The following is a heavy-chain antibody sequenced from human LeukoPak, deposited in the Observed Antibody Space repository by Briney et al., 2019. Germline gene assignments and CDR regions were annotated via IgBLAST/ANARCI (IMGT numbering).Heavy chain of an antibody. V-gene: IGHV4-4*07. Sequence: SETLSLTCTVSGGSISSYYWSWIRQPAGKGLEWIGRIYTSGSTNYNPSLKSRVTMSVDTSKNQFSLKLSSVTAADTAVYYCAREHPPGDGYNSWYFDYWGQGTLVTVSS. CDR1: GGSISSYY. CDR3: AREHPPGDGYNSWYFDY. J-gene: IGHJ4*02. D-gene: IGHD5-24*01. CDR2: IYTSGST.